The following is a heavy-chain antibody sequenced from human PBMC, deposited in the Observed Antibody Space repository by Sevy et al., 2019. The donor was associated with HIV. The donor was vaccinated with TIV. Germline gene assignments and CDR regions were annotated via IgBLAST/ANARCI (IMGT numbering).Heavy chain of an antibody. CDR3: ARGGYYYDNAAYYALDS. CDR2: ISASGIST. CDR1: GFTFSSYA. J-gene: IGHJ4*02. Sequence: GGSLRLSCAASGFTFSSYAMSWVRQAPGKGLEWVSGISASGISTYYAGSVKGRFTISRDNSKNTLYLQMNNVRVEDTAVYYCARGGYYYDNAAYYALDSWGQGTLVTVSS. V-gene: IGHV3-23*01. D-gene: IGHD3-22*01.